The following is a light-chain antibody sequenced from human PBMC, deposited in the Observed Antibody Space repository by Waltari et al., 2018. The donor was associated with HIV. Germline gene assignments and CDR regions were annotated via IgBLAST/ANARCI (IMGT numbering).Light chain of an antibody. Sequence: DIQMTQSPSSLSASLGDSVVITCRASQAISTYLNWYQQKPGKAPGLLVYAAYTLQPGAPSRFRGAGAVRDFSLSISGLQTEDFATYFCQQSYGSPFNFGPGT. CDR2: AAY. CDR3: QQSYGSPFN. V-gene: IGKV1-39*01. J-gene: IGKJ3*01. CDR1: QAISTY.